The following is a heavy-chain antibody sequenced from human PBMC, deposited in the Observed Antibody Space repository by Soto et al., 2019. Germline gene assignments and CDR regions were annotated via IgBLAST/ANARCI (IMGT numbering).Heavy chain of an antibody. CDR2: IIPILGIA. D-gene: IGHD3-10*01. Sequence: QVQLVQSGAEVKKPGSSVKVSCKASGGTFSSYTISWVRQAPGQGLEWMGRIIPILGIANYAQKFQGRVTITADKSTSTAYMEVSSLRSEDTAVYYCARVSYYYGSGSYGADDYWGQGTLVTVSS. V-gene: IGHV1-69*02. J-gene: IGHJ4*02. CDR3: ARVSYYYGSGSYGADDY. CDR1: GGTFSSYT.